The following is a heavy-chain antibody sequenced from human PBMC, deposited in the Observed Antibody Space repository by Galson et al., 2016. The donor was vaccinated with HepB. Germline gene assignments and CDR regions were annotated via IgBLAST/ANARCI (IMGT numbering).Heavy chain of an antibody. D-gene: IGHD3-3*01. J-gene: IGHJ6*02. CDR1: GYSFSSYG. CDR2: ISGHNGNT. Sequence: SVKVSCKASGYSFSSYGVSWVRQAPGQGLEWMGWISGHNGNTRYAEKFLGRVTMTTDTPASTAYLELRSLRSEDTALYYCARDQKTDNVLWSGTDVWGQGTTVTVSS. CDR3: ARDQKTDNVLWSGTDV. V-gene: IGHV1-18*01.